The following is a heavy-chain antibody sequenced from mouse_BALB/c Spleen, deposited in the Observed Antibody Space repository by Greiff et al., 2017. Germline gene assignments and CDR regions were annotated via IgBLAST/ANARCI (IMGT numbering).Heavy chain of an antibody. Sequence: EVKLLESGPSLVKPSQTLSLTCSVTGDSITSGYWNWIRKFPGNKLEYMGYISYSGSTYYNPSLKSRISITRDTSKNQYYLQLNSVTTEDTATYYCARYRPPYDYDVAWFAYWGQGTLVTVSA. D-gene: IGHD2-4*01. CDR3: ARYRPPYDYDVAWFAY. CDR1: GDSITSGY. CDR2: ISYSGST. V-gene: IGHV3-8*02. J-gene: IGHJ3*01.